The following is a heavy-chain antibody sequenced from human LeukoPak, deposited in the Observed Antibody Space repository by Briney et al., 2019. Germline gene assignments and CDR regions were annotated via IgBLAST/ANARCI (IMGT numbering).Heavy chain of an antibody. CDR2: ISSSSSYI. V-gene: IGHV3-21*01. CDR1: GFTFSSST. CDR3: VRIPNSATCPNWFDP. Sequence: GGSLRLSCAASGFTFSSSTMNWVRQAPGKGLEWVSSISSSSSYIYYADSVKGRFTISRDNSKNSLYLQMNSLRADDTAVYYCVRIPNSATCPNWFDPWGQGTLVTVSS. J-gene: IGHJ5*02. D-gene: IGHD2/OR15-2a*01.